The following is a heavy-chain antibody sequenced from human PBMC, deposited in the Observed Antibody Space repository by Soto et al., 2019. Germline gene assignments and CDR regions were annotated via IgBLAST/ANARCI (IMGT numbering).Heavy chain of an antibody. D-gene: IGHD5-18*01. V-gene: IGHV4-34*01. Sequence: PSETLSLTCAVYGGSFSGYYWSWIRQPPGKGLEWIGEINHSGSTNYNPSLKSRVTISVNTSKNQFSLKLSSVTAADTAVYYCASTGNRGYSFGSSDYSGEGTLVTESS. CDR3: ASTGNRGYSFGSSDY. CDR1: GGSFSGYY. CDR2: INHSGST. J-gene: IGHJ4*02.